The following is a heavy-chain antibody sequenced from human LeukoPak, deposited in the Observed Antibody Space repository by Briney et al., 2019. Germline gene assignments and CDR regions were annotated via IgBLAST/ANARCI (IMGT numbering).Heavy chain of an antibody. J-gene: IGHJ3*02. Sequence: SETLSLTCTVSGGSISTYYWSWVRQPPGKGLEWIGEINHSGSTNYNPSLKSRVTISVDTSKNQFSLKLSSVTAADTAVYYCARNLLWFGELRPAFDIWGQGTMVTVSS. CDR1: GGSISTYY. D-gene: IGHD3-10*01. CDR2: INHSGST. CDR3: ARNLLWFGELRPAFDI. V-gene: IGHV4-34*01.